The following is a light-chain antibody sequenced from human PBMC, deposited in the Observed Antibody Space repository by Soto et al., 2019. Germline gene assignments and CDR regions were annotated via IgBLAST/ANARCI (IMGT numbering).Light chain of an antibody. V-gene: IGKV3-20*01. CDR2: GAS. CDR3: QQYGSSLIT. CDR1: QSVSSSY. Sequence: IGLTQSAGTLSLSPGERATLSCRASQSVSSSYLAWYQQKPGQAPRLLIYGASSRATGIPDRFSGSGSGTDFTLTISRLEPEDFAVYYCQQYGSSLITFGQGTRLEIK. J-gene: IGKJ5*01.